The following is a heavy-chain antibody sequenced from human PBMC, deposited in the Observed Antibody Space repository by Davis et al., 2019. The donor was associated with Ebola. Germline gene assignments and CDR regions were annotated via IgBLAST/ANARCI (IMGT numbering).Heavy chain of an antibody. D-gene: IGHD5-12*01. CDR3: AGGGYGTSCDY. V-gene: IGHV4-34*01. CDR1: GGSFSVYY. Sequence: MPSETLSLTCAVYGGSFSVYYWSWIRQPPGKGLEWIGEINHSGSTNYNPSLKSRVTISVDTSKNQFSLKLSSVTAADTAVYYCAGGGYGTSCDYWGQGTLVTVSS. J-gene: IGHJ4*02. CDR2: INHSGST.